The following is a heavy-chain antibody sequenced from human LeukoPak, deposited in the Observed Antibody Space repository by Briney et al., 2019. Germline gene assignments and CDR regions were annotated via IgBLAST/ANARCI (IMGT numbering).Heavy chain of an antibody. CDR3: AKPNGYYYDSSGYDQYYFDY. D-gene: IGHD3-22*01. V-gene: IGHV3-23*01. CDR1: GFTFSSYS. Sequence: GGSLRLSCAASGFTFSSYSMSWVRQAPGKGLEWVSAISGSGGSTYYADSVKGRFTISRDNSKNTLYLQMNSLRAEDTAVYYCAKPNGYYYDSSGYDQYYFDYWGQGTLVTVSS. CDR2: ISGSGGST. J-gene: IGHJ4*02.